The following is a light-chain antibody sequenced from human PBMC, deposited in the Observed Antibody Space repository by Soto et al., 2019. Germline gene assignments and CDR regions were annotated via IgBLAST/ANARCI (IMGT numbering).Light chain of an antibody. J-gene: IGLJ3*02. CDR3: SSYTSSTTEV. Sequence: QSALTQPASVSGSPGQSIAISCTGTSSDVGGYNYVSWYQQHPGKAPKLMIHDVSERPSGVSNRFSGSKFGNTASLTISGLQAEDEADYYCSSYTSSTTEVFGGGTKVTVL. CDR1: SSDVGGYNY. CDR2: DVS. V-gene: IGLV2-14*01.